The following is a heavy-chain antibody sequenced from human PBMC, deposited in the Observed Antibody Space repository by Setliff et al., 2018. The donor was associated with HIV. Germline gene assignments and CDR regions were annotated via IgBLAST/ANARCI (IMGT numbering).Heavy chain of an antibody. D-gene: IGHD2-15*01. CDR1: GGSIRSSTYY. CDR2: MFYSGRT. V-gene: IGHV4-39*02. Sequence: PSETLSLTCTVSGGSIRSSTYYWAWIRHSPGKGLEWIGSMFYSGRTYHNPSLKSRVAISVDTSKNHFSLNLTSVTAADTAIYFCARVGGKGYSNFLDSWGQGLLVTVSS. CDR3: ARVGGKGYSNFLDS. J-gene: IGHJ4*02.